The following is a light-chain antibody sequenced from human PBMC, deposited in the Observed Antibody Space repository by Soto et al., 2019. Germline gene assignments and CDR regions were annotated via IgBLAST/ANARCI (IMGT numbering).Light chain of an antibody. Sequence: QSVLTQPPSASGSPGQSVTISCTGTSSDVGGYNYVSWYQQHAGKAPQLMIYEVSKRPSGVPDRFSVSKSGNTASLTVSGLPAEDEADYCCSSYAGMNNLVFGGGTKLTVL. V-gene: IGLV2-8*01. CDR2: EVS. CDR3: SSYAGMNNLV. CDR1: SSDVGGYNY. J-gene: IGLJ3*02.